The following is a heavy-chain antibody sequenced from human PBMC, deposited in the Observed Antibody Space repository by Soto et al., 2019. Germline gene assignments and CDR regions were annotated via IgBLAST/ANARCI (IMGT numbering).Heavy chain of an antibody. V-gene: IGHV4-39*01. D-gene: IGHD1-1*01. J-gene: IGHJ4*02. CDR1: GGSISSSSYY. CDR2: IYYSGST. CDR3: ARNYRSQFYNAVYY. Sequence: KTSETLSLTCTVSGGSISSSSYYWGWIRQPPGKGLEWIGSIYYSGSTYYNPSLKSRVTISVDTSKNQFSLKLSSVTAADTAVYYCARNYRSQFYNAVYYWGQGTLVTVSS.